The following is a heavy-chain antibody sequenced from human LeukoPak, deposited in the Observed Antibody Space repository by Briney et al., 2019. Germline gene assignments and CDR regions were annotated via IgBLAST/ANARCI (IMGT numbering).Heavy chain of an antibody. D-gene: IGHD1-26*01. J-gene: IGHJ4*02. CDR1: GFTFDDYG. V-gene: IGHV3-20*04. CDR3: AKDRLIVGATTGFDY. CDR2: INWNGGST. Sequence: GGSLRLSCAASGFTFDDYGMSWVRQAPGKGLEWVSGINWNGGSTGYADSVKGRFTISRDNSKNTLYLQMNSLRAEDTAVYYCAKDRLIVGATTGFDYWGQGTPVTVSS.